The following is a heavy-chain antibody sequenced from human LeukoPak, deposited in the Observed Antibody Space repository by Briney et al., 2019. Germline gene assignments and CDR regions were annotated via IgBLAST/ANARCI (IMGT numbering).Heavy chain of an antibody. CDR3: ARDHPTVAGKAGVFDY. J-gene: IGHJ4*02. D-gene: IGHD6-19*01. CDR2: IDHSGST. V-gene: IGHV4-34*01. CDR1: GGSFSGYY. Sequence: PSETLSLTCAVYGGSFSGYYWSWIRQPPGKGLEWIGEIDHSGSTNYNPSLKSRVTISVDTSKNQFPLKLSSVTAADTAVYYCARDHPTVAGKAGVFDYWGQGTLVTVSS.